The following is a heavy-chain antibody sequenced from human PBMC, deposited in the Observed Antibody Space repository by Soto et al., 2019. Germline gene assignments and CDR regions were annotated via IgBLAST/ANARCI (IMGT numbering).Heavy chain of an antibody. D-gene: IGHD2-15*01. J-gene: IGHJ5*02. V-gene: IGHV1-69*01. CDR3: ARGPLVPHCSGGSCYSRDWFDP. CDR2: IIPIFGTA. Sequence: QVQLVQSGAEVKKPGSSVKVSCKASGGTFSSYAISWVRQAPGQGLKWMGGIIPIFGTANYAQKFQGRVTITADESTSTAYMELSSLRSEDTAVYYCARGPLVPHCSGGSCYSRDWFDPWGQGTLVTVSS. CDR1: GGTFSSYA.